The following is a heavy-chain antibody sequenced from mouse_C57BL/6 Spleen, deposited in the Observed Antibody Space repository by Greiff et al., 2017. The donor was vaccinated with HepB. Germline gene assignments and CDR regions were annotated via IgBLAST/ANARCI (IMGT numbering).Heavy chain of an antibody. V-gene: IGHV5-16*01. CDR2: INYDGSST. D-gene: IGHD1-1*01. Sequence: EVNVVESEGGLVQPGSSMKLSCTASGFTFSDYYMAWVRQVPEKGLEWVANINYDGSSTYYLDSLKSRFIISRDNAKNILYLQMSSLKSEDTATYYCARDGTTVAKPYFDYWGQGTTLTVSS. CDR3: ARDGTTVAKPYFDY. CDR1: GFTFSDYY. J-gene: IGHJ2*01.